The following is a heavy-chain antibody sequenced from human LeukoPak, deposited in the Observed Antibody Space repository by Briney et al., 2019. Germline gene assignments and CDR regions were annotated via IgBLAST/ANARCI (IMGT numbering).Heavy chain of an antibody. V-gene: IGHV4-39*07. D-gene: IGHD3-16*01. J-gene: IGHJ4*02. CDR2: LYYSGNT. CDR1: GGSISSSRYY. Sequence: PSETLSLTCTVSGGSISSSRYYWGWIRQPPGKGLEWIGSLYYSGNTYYNPSLKSRVTISVDTSKNQFSLKLSSVTAADTAVYYCPPKKRVGGFFFVDYGGRETLVTVSS. CDR3: PPKKRVGGFFFVDY.